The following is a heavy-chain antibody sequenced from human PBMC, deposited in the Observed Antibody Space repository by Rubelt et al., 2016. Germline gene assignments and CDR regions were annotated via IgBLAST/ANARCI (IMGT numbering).Heavy chain of an antibody. V-gene: IGHV4-39*01. CDR1: GGSISSSSYY. CDR3: ARAVDFWSGYPFDY. D-gene: IGHD3-3*01. CDR2: IYYSGST. J-gene: IGHJ4*02. Sequence: GPGLVRDRVSEGLTCTVSGGSISSSSYYWGWLRQPPGKGLEWIGSIYYSGSTYYNPSLKSRVTISVDTSKNQFSLKLSSVTAADTAVYYCARAVDFWSGYPFDYWGQGTLVTVSS.